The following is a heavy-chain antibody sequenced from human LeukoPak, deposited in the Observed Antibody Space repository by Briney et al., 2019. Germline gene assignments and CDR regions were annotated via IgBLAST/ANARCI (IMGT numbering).Heavy chain of an antibody. CDR1: GFTFSSYA. D-gene: IGHD4-17*01. CDR2: ISYDGSNK. CDR3: ARPLDYGGRFFDY. J-gene: IGHJ4*02. Sequence: PGGSLRLSCAASGFTFSSYAMHWVRQAPGKGLEWVAVISYDGSNKYYADSVKGRFTISRDNSKNTLYLQMNSLRAEDTAVYYCARPLDYGGRFFDYWGQGTLVTVSS. V-gene: IGHV3-30*04.